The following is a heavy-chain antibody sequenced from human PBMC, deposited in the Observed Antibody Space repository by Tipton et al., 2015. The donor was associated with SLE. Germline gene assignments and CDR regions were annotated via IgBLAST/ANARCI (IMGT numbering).Heavy chain of an antibody. Sequence: SLRLSCAASGFTFSSYSMNWVRQAPGKGLEWVSSIISSSSYIYYADSVKGRFTISRDNAKNSLYLQMNSLRAEDTAVYYCARAADSGYDGDYYYGMDVWGQGTTVTVSS. J-gene: IGHJ6*02. V-gene: IGHV3-21*01. CDR3: ARAADSGYDGDYYYGMDV. CDR2: IISSSSYI. D-gene: IGHD5-12*01. CDR1: GFTFSSYS.